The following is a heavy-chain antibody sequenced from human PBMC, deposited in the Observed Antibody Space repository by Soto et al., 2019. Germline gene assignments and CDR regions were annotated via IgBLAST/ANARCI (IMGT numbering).Heavy chain of an antibody. V-gene: IGHV4-4*07. CDR2: VFSSVSA. CDR3: ARDGMTTGDT. CDR1: GVSVTSYT. Sequence: SETLSLSCIVSGVSVTSYTWSWVRQPANKGLEWIGRVFSSVSATYSPSRESRIRISMDTPENRISLKLDSVTAADAGVYYCARDGMTTGDTWGPGTLVTVSS. J-gene: IGHJ4*02. D-gene: IGHD2-21*02.